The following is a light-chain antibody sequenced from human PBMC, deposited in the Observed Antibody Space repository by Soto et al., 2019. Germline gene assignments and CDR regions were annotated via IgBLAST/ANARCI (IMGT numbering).Light chain of an antibody. V-gene: IGLV1-40*01. J-gene: IGLJ3*02. Sequence: QSVVTQPPSVSGAPGQRVTISCTGSSSNIGAGYDVHWYQHLPGTAPKLLIYGNNNRPSGVPDRFSGSKSGTSASLASTGLQAEDEADDFCQSFDISLSGWVFGGGTKLTVL. CDR1: SSNIGAGYD. CDR3: QSFDISLSGWV. CDR2: GNN.